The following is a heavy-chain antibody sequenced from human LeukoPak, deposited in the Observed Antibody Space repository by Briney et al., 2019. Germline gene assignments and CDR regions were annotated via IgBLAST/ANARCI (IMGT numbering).Heavy chain of an antibody. D-gene: IGHD3-3*01. CDR1: GFTFGKYW. Sequence: PGGSLRLSCVASGFTFGKYWMSWVRQDPGKGLEWVANIKLDGSEKNYVDSVKGRFTISRDNTKNSLYLQMNSLRVEDTAVFYCARDQYDTWSRRGNFDSWGQGTLVIVSS. CDR2: IKLDGSEK. CDR3: ARDQYDTWSRRGNFDS. V-gene: IGHV3-7*03. J-gene: IGHJ4*02.